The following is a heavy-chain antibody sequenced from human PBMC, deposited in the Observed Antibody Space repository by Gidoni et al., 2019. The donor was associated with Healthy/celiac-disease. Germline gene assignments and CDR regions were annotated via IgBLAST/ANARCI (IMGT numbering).Heavy chain of an antibody. J-gene: IGHJ3*02. Sequence: VQLVQSGAEVTNPGSSVKVSCKASGGTFSRYAISWVRQAPGQGLEWMGGIIPIFGTANYAQKFQGRVTITEDKSTSTAYMELSSLRSEDTAVYYCARAVVVITTRRAFDIWGQGTMVTVSS. CDR3: ARAVVVITTRRAFDI. CDR1: GGTFSRYA. D-gene: IGHD3-22*01. CDR2: IIPIFGTA. V-gene: IGHV1-69*06.